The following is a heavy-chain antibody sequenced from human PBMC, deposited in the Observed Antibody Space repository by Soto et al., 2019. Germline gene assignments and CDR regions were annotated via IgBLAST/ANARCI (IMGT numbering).Heavy chain of an antibody. CDR3: ARDRNSILGWPY. D-gene: IGHD3-3*01. CDR2: ITSDGSTM. Sequence: EVQLVESGGCLVQPGGSLRLSCAASGFTFSNYNMNWVRQATGEGLEWISYITSDGSTMYYADSVKGRFTVSRDNAKNSLYLQMNSLRAEDSAVYYCARDRNSILGWPYWGQGTLVNVSS. J-gene: IGHJ4*02. V-gene: IGHV3-48*01. CDR1: GFTFSNYN.